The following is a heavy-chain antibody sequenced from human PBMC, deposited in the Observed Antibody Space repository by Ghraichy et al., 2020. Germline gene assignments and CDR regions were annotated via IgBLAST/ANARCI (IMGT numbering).Heavy chain of an antibody. J-gene: IGHJ6*02. CDR3: ARASTVVRFYYYDGRDV. D-gene: IGHD4-23*01. Sequence: GGSLRLSCVGSGFTFSGYNMNWVRQSPGKGLEWVSYISSGSKAIFYADSVKGRLTISRDNAQKSLYLQMNSLRAEDTAVYYCARASTVVRFYYYDGRDVWGQGTTVTVSS. V-gene: IGHV3-48*01. CDR2: ISSGSKAI. CDR1: GFTFSGYN.